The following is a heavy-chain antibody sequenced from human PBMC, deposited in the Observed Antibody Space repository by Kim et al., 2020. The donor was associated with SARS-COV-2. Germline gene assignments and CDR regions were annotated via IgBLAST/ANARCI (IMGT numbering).Heavy chain of an antibody. CDR3: ARDGSYGFMNDY. CDR1: GFTVSSNY. V-gene: IGHV3-53*01. J-gene: IGHJ4*02. CDR2: IYSGGST. D-gene: IGHD5-18*01. Sequence: GGSLRLSCAASGFTVSSNYMSWVRQAPGKGLEWVSVIYSGGSTYYADSVKGRFTISRDNSKNTLYLQMNSLRAEDTAVYYSARDGSYGFMNDYWGQGTLVTVSS.